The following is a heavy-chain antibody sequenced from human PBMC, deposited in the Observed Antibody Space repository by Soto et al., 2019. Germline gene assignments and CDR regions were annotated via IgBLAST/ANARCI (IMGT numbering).Heavy chain of an antibody. V-gene: IGHV3-23*01. Sequence: PXGSLRLSCAAAGFTCSSYDMSWVRQAPGKGLEWVSTILVGGSTHYPDSVKGRFTISRDNSKNTVFLQTNSLTPGDTAVYYCAKATATGGGAFDICGQGPVVTVSS. D-gene: IGHD2-8*02. CDR2: ILVGGST. J-gene: IGHJ3*02. CDR1: GFTCSSYD. CDR3: AKATATGGGAFDI.